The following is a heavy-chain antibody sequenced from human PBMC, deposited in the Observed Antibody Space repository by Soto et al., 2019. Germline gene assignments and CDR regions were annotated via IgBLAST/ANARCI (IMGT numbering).Heavy chain of an antibody. CDR1: GFTFSSYG. J-gene: IGHJ6*02. CDR2: ISYDGSNK. CDR3: AKDESEALDV. V-gene: IGHV3-30*18. Sequence: PGGSLRLSCAASGFTFSSYGMHRVRQAPGKGLEWVAVISYDGSNKYYADSVKGRFTISRDNSKNTLYLQMNSLRAEETAVYYCAKDESEALDVWGQGTTVTVSS.